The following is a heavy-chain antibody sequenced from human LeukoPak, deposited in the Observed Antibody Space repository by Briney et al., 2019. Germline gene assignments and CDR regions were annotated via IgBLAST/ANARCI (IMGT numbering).Heavy chain of an antibody. CDR2: ISYDGSNK. Sequence: GRSLRLSCAASGFTFSSYGMHWVRQAPGKGLEWVAVISYDGSNKYYADSVKGRFTISRDNSKNTLYLQMNSLRAEDTAVYYCAKEVSTVTTEYIDYWGQGTLVTVSS. V-gene: IGHV3-30*18. CDR1: GFTFSSYG. D-gene: IGHD4-17*01. CDR3: AKEVSTVTTEYIDY. J-gene: IGHJ4*02.